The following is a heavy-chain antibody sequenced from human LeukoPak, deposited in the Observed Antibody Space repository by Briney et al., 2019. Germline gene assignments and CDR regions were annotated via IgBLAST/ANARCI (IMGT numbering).Heavy chain of an antibody. D-gene: IGHD3-22*01. J-gene: IGHJ3*02. CDR3: ARASYYYDTTGLGAVDI. CDR1: GFTFDDYA. CDR2: ISWNSGSI. V-gene: IGHV3-9*01. Sequence: GGSLRLSCAASGFTFDDYAMHWVRQAPGKGLEWGSGISWNSGSIGYADSVKGRFTISRDDAKNSLFLQMNSLRTEDTALYYCARASYYYDTTGLGAVDIWGQGTMVTVSS.